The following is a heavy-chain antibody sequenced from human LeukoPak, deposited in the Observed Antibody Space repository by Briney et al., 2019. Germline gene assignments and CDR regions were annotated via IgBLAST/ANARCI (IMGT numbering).Heavy chain of an antibody. D-gene: IGHD6-6*01. CDR1: GYSISSGYY. CDR2: IYHSGST. V-gene: IGHV4-38-2*01. CDR3: ARQGGGAARVFDY. J-gene: IGHJ4*02. Sequence: SETLSLTCAVSGYSISSGYYWGWIRQPPGKGLEWIGSIYHSGSTYYNPSLKSRVTISVDTSKNQFSLKLSSVTAADTAVYYCARQGGGAARVFDYWSQGTLVTVSS.